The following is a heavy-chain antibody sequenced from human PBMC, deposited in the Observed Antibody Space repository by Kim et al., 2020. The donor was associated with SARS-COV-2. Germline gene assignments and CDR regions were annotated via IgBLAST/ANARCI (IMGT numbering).Heavy chain of an antibody. V-gene: IGHV4-39*02. CDR2: IYYSGNT. CDR3: VRRKGNGDQLDY. CDR1: GGSIRTTSYY. D-gene: IGHD4-17*01. Sequence: SETLSLTCTVSGGSIRTTSYYWVWIRQPPGKGLEWIVNIYYSGNTYYNPSLKSRVTISIDTSKNHFSLNLSSVTAADTAVYYCVRRKGNGDQLDYWGQGILVTVSS. J-gene: IGHJ4*02.